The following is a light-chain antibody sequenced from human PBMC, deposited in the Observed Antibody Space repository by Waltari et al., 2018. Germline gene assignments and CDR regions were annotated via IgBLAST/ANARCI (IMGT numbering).Light chain of an antibody. J-gene: IGLJ1*01. Sequence: QSALTQPPSASGSPGQSVTISCTGTSSDVGGYKFVSWYQQHPGRAPKLMIYEVNQLPSGVPDRFSGSKSGNTASLTVSGLQAEDEADYYCSSYAGSNKLVFGTGTKVTVL. CDR2: EVN. CDR3: SSYAGSNKLV. V-gene: IGLV2-8*01. CDR1: SSDVGGYKF.